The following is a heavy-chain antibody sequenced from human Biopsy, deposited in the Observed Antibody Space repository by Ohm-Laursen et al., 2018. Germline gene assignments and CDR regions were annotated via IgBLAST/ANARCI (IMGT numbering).Heavy chain of an antibody. D-gene: IGHD1-1*01. Sequence: ASVKVSCNVSGYSLTELSMHWVRQAPGQGLEWMGGFAPENGRIVYSQKFQGRVTMTEDTSTSTAYMGVWRLRSDDTAVYYCAADINVWNVNYWGQGTQVIVSS. V-gene: IGHV1-24*01. CDR2: FAPENGRI. CDR1: GYSLTELS. CDR3: AADINVWNVNY. J-gene: IGHJ4*02.